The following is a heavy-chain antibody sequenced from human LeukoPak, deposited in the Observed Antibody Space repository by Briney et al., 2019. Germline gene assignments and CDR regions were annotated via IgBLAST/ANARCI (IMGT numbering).Heavy chain of an antibody. CDR2: IYYSGST. J-gene: IGHJ3*02. Sequence: SETLSLACTVSGGSISSYYWSWIGQPPGKGLEGIGYIYYSGSTNYNPSLKSRVTISVDTSKNQFSLKLSSVTAADTAVYYCASISASYGTDAFDIWGQGTMVTVSS. V-gene: IGHV4-59*01. CDR1: GGSISSYY. D-gene: IGHD1-26*01. CDR3: ASISASYGTDAFDI.